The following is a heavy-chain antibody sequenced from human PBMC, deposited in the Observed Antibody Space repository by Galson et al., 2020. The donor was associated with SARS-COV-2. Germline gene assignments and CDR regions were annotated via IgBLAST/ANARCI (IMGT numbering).Heavy chain of an antibody. J-gene: IGHJ4*02. D-gene: IGHD5-18*01. Sequence: GESLKIYSAASGFSFKNYDMSWVRQAPGKGLEWVSSISRSGPGKFYAASVKGRFTISRDNSKNTLSLHMASLRADDTALYYCAKDPGYSYGTDVDYWGRGTLFTVAS. CDR1: GFSFKNYD. CDR3: AKDPGYSYGTDVDY. V-gene: IGHV3-23*01. CDR2: ISRSGPGK.